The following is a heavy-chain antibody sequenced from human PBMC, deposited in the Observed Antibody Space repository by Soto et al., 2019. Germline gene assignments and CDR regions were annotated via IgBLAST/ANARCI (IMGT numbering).Heavy chain of an antibody. D-gene: IGHD2-21*02. CDR2: ITGSGDSA. CDR3: TKVLTAEQFYPSDS. J-gene: IGHJ4*02. CDR1: AFVFRNYA. V-gene: IGHV3-23*01. Sequence: LXLPCAASAFVFRNYATTWVRQAPGKGLEWVSAITGSGDSAYYADAVKGRFTISRDNSNNTLSLQMNSLRADDTAVYYCTKVLTAEQFYPSDSWGQGTLVTVSS.